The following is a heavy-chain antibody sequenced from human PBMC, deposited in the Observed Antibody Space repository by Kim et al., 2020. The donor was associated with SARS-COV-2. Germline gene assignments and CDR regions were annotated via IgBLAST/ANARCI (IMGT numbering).Heavy chain of an antibody. J-gene: IGHJ4*02. D-gene: IGHD3-10*01. Sequence: SETLSLTCAVYGGSFSDYYWNWIRQPPGKGLEWIGEINHSGSTNYNPSLKSRVTISVDTSKNQFSLNLASVTAADTAVYYCARGLTMERGPSTLRYWGQGTLVTVSS. CDR3: ARGLTMERGPSTLRY. V-gene: IGHV4-34*01. CDR2: INHSGST. CDR1: GGSFSDYY.